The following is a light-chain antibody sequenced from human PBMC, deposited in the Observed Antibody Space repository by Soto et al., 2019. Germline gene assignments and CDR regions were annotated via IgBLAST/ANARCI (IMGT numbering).Light chain of an antibody. CDR2: LNNDGSH. J-gene: IGLJ3*02. CDR3: QTWGTGTCV. CDR1: SGHSSYA. V-gene: IGLV4-69*01. Sequence: QSVLTQSPSASASLGASVKLTCTLSSGHSSYAIAWHQQQPEKGPRYLMKLNNDGSHSKGDGIPDRFSGSSSGAERYLTISSLQSEDEADYYCQTWGTGTCVFGGGTKLTVL.